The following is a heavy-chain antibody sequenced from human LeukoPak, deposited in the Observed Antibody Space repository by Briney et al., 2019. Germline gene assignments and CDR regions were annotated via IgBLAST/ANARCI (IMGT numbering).Heavy chain of an antibody. CDR2: ISAYNGNT. V-gene: IGHV1-18*01. D-gene: IGHD6-13*01. Sequence: GASVKVSCKASGYTVTSYGISWVRQAPGQGLEWMGWISAYNGNTNYAQKLQGRVTMTTDTSTSTAYMELRSLRSEDTAVYYCARDGVASGIAAAGTGVGAFDIWGQGTMVTVSS. CDR1: GYTVTSYG. CDR3: ARDGVASGIAAAGTGVGAFDI. J-gene: IGHJ3*02.